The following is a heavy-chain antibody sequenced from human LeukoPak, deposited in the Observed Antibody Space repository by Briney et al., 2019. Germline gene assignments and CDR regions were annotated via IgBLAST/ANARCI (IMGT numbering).Heavy chain of an antibody. D-gene: IGHD3-22*01. Sequence: PGGSLRLSCAASGFTFSSYWMSWVRQAPGKGREWVANIKQDGSEKYYVDSVKGRFTISRDNAKNSLYLQMNSLRAEDKAVYYCARDQYYYDSSGYYHWFDPWGPGTLVTVSS. CDR3: ARDQYYYDSSGYYHWFDP. CDR2: IKQDGSEK. CDR1: GFTFSSYW. V-gene: IGHV3-7*05. J-gene: IGHJ5*02.